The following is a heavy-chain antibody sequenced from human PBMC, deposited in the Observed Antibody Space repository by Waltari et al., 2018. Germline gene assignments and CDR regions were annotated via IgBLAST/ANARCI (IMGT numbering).Heavy chain of an antibody. J-gene: IGHJ4*02. CDR1: GGTFSSYT. CDR2: IIPILGIA. CDR3: ARDLEAVAMGGEY. Sequence: QVQLVQSGAEVKKPGSSVKVSCKASGGTFSSYTISWVRQAPGQGLEWMGSIIPILGIANYAQKFQGRVTITADKSTSTAYMELSSLRSEDTAVYYCARDLEAVAMGGEYWGQGTLVTVSS. V-gene: IGHV1-69*08. D-gene: IGHD6-19*01.